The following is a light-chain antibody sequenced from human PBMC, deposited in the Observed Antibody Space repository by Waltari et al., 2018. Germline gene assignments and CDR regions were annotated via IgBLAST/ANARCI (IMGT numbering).Light chain of an antibody. V-gene: IGLV10-54*04. Sequence: QAGLTQPPSVSKGLRQTATLTCTGNTNNVGNQGAAWLQQHQGHPPKLLSYRNNNRPSGISERFSASRSGNTASLTIVGLQPEDEADYYCSGWDISIHAHVFGGGTKLTVL. J-gene: IGLJ3*02. CDR2: RNN. CDR3: SGWDISIHAHV. CDR1: TNNVGNQG.